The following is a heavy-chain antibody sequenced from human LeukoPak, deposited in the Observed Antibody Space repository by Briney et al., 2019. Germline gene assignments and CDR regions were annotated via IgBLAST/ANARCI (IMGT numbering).Heavy chain of an antibody. V-gene: IGHV4-59*01. CDR2: INYSGST. CDR1: GGSISSDY. J-gene: IGHJ4*02. Sequence: PSETLSLTCTVSGGSISSDYWSWIRQPPGKGLEWIGYINYSGSTKYIPSLQSRVTMSLDTSKNQFSLKLTSMTAADTAVYYCARFSWYIDYWGQGTLVTVSS. CDR3: ARFSWYIDY.